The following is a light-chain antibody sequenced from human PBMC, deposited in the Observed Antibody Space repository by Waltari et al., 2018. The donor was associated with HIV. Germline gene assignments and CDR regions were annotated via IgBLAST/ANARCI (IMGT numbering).Light chain of an antibody. V-gene: IGLV2-23*01. CDR3: CAYACSSTLEV. CDR2: EGS. J-gene: IGLJ2*01. CDR1: RSDVGGYNI. Sequence: SALPQPASVSGSPGQSITISCTGTRSDVGGYNIVSCYQQPPGKATKLMIYEGSKRPSEVSNRFSGSKSGNTASLTSSGLQGGDEADYYCCAYACSSTLEVVGGRTTPSVL.